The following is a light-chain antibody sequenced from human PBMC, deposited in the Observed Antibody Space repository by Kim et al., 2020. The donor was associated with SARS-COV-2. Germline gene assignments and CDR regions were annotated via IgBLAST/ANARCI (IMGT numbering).Light chain of an antibody. V-gene: IGLV1-40*01. CDR1: SSNIGAGYD. Sequence: QSVLTQPPSVSGAPGQRVTISCTGSSSNIGAGYDVHWYQQFPGTAPKLLIYGNSNRPSGVPDRFSASKSGSSASLAIAGLQAEDEAHYYCQSYHSGLRVLFGGGTQLTVL. J-gene: IGLJ2*01. CDR3: QSYHSGLRVL. CDR2: GNS.